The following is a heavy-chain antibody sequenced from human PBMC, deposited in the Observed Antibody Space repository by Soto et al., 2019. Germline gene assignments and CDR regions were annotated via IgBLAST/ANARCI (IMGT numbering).Heavy chain of an antibody. CDR2: ISARGGST. CDR3: AKPAPLGAGTTRYFDY. CDR1: GFTFSSSG. Sequence: EVQLLESGGDLVQPGGSLRLSCAASGFTFSSSGMSWVRQAPGKGLEWVSAISARGGSTYYADSVKGRFTISRDNSKNTLYLQMNSLRAEDTAIYYCAKPAPLGAGTTRYFDYWGQGALVTVSS. J-gene: IGHJ4*02. D-gene: IGHD1-7*01. V-gene: IGHV3-23*01.